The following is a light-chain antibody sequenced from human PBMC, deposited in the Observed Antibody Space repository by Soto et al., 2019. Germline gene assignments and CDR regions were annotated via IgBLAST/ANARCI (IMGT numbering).Light chain of an antibody. V-gene: IGKV3-11*01. CDR2: DAS. CDR1: QSVASF. J-gene: IGKJ2*01. Sequence: EVTLTQSPATLYLSPGERATLSCRASQSVASFLTWYQQKPGQAPRVVIYDASTRAPGIPARFSGSGSGTDFSLTISSLEPEDFAVYYCQQYHSYSRTFGQGTKLEIK. CDR3: QQYHSYSRT.